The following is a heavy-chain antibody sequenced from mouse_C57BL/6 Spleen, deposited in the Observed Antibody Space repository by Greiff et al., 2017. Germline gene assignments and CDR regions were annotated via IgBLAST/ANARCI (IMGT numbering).Heavy chain of an antibody. CDR1: GFTFSDYY. Sequence: EVMLVESEGGLVQPGSSMKLSCTASGFTFSDYYMAWVRQVPEKGLEWVANINYDGSSTYYLDSLKSRFIISRDNAKNILYLQMSSLKSEDTATYYCARNDGYYVYFDVWGTGTTVTVSS. CDR2: INYDGSST. J-gene: IGHJ1*03. V-gene: IGHV5-16*01. CDR3: ARNDGYYVYFDV. D-gene: IGHD2-3*01.